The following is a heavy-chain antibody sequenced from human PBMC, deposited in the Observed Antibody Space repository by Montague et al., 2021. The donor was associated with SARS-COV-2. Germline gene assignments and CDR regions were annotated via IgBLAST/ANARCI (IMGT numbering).Heavy chain of an antibody. CDR2: INHSGST. Sequence: SEILSLTCAVYGGSFSGYYWSWIRQPPGKGLEWIGEINHSGSTNYNPSLKSRVTISVDTSKNQFSLKLSSVTAADTAVYYCARGRPVTTFYYYYGMDVRGQGTTVTVSS. V-gene: IGHV4-34*01. CDR3: ARGRPVTTFYYYYGMDV. D-gene: IGHD4-17*01. J-gene: IGHJ6*02. CDR1: GGSFSGYY.